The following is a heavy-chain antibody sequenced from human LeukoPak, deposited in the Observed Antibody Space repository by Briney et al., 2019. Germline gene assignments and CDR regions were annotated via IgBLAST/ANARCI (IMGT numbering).Heavy chain of an antibody. Sequence: GGSLRLSCAASGFTFSSYGMHWVRQAPGKGLEWVAVISYDGSNKYYADSVKGRFTISRDNSKNTLYLQMNSLRAEDTAVYYCAKEERRCSGGSCYYYYYGMDVWGQGTTVTVSS. CDR1: GFTFSSYG. V-gene: IGHV3-30*18. D-gene: IGHD2-15*01. J-gene: IGHJ6*02. CDR2: ISYDGSNK. CDR3: AKEERRCSGGSCYYYYYGMDV.